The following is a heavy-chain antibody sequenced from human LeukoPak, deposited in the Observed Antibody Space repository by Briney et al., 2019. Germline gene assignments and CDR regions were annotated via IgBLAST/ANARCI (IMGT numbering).Heavy chain of an antibody. CDR3: ARPPLYGDYVHY. D-gene: IGHD4-17*01. J-gene: IGHJ4*02. CDR2: ISWDGGST. V-gene: IGHV3-43*01. CDR1: GFTVSSNY. Sequence: PGGSLRLSCAASGFTVSSNYMSWVRQAPGKGLEWVSLISWDGGSTYYADSVKGRFTISRDNSKNSLYLQMNSLRTEDTALYYCARPPLYGDYVHYWGQGTLVTVSS.